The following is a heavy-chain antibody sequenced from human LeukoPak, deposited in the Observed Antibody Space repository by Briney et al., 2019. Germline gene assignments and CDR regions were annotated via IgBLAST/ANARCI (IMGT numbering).Heavy chain of an antibody. CDR3: ATSQWELPTFDY. CDR2: ISAYNGNT. Sequence: ASVKVSCKASGYTFTSYGISWVRQAPGQGLEWMGWISAYNGNTNYAQKLQGRVTMTTDTSTSTAYMELSSLRSEDTAVYYCATSQWELPTFDYWGQGTLVTVSS. V-gene: IGHV1-18*01. D-gene: IGHD1-26*01. CDR1: GYTFTSYG. J-gene: IGHJ4*02.